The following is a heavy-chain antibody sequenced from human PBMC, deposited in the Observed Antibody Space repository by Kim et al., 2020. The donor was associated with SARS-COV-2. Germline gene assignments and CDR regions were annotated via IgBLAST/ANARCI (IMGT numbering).Heavy chain of an antibody. CDR2: IYYSGST. Sequence: SETLSLTCTVSGGSISSSSYYWGWIRQPPGKGLEWIGSIYYSGSTYYNPSLKSRVTISVDTSKNQFSLKLSSVTAADTAVYYCARHAARWVVPAAFDYWGQGTLVTVSS. CDR1: GGSISSSSYY. CDR3: ARHAARWVVPAAFDY. D-gene: IGHD2-2*01. V-gene: IGHV4-39*01. J-gene: IGHJ4*02.